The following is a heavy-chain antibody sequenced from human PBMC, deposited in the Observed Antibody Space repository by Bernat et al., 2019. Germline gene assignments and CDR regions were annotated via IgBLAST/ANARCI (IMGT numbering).Heavy chain of an antibody. V-gene: IGHV3-30-3*01. CDR1: GFTFSSYA. Sequence: QVQLVESGGGVVQPGRSLRLSCAASGFTFSSYAMHWVRQAPGKGLGWVAVRSFDGNIKYYVDSVKGRCTISRDNSKSTLFLQMNSMRAEDTAVYYCARGPPQYCSGDGCYLGLDYWCQGTLVTVSS. CDR3: ARGPPQYCSGDGCYLGLDY. J-gene: IGHJ4*02. CDR2: RSFDGNIK. D-gene: IGHD2-15*01.